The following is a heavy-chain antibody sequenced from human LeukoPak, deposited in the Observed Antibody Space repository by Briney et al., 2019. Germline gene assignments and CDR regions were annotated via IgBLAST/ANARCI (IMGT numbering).Heavy chain of an antibody. J-gene: IGHJ4*02. CDR1: GYTFTIYG. V-gene: IGHV1-18*01. D-gene: IGHD1-26*01. CDR3: AREGRYSGSYFGDY. CDR2: ISAYNGNT. Sequence: ASVRVSCKASGYTFTIYGISWVRQAPGQGLEWMGWISAYNGNTNYAQKLQGRVTITTDTSTSTDYMELRSLRSDDTAVYYCAREGRYSGSYFGDYWGQGTLVTVSS.